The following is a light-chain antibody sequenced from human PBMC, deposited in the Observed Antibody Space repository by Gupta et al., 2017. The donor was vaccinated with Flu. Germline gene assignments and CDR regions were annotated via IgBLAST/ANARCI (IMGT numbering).Light chain of an antibody. J-gene: IGKJ1*01. V-gene: IGKV2-28*01. Sequence: DIVMTQSPLSLPVIPGEPASISCRSSQSLLHSSGYTYLDWYLQKPGQSPQLLIYLGPNRASGVPDRFSGSGSGTDFTLKISRVEAGDVGVYYCMQTLQHRTFGQGTKVEV. CDR3: MQTLQHRT. CDR2: LGP. CDR1: QSLLHSSGYTY.